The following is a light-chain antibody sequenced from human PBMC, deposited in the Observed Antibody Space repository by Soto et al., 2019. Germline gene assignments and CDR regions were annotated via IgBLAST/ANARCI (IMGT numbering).Light chain of an antibody. CDR1: QSVSTN. CDR3: QQVESYPST. Sequence: EIVMAQSPATLSVSPGERATVSCRASQSVSTNVAWYQQEPGQAPRLLIYGASTRATGIPARFSGSGSGTEFTLTISSLQPEDFATYFCQQVESYPSTFGGGTKVDIK. CDR2: GAS. V-gene: IGKV3-15*01. J-gene: IGKJ4*01.